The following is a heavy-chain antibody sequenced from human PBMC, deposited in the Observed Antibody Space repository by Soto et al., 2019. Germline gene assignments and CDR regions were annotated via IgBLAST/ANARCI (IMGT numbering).Heavy chain of an antibody. Sequence: SETLSLTCAGSNYSISSGDYCGWIRHPPGKGLEWIGTMYYNESPHYNPSLKSRVTISVDTSKNQFSLKLSSVTAADTAVYYCASSGGYSSSWYGSDYYGMDVWGQGTTVTVSS. J-gene: IGHJ6*02. CDR1: NYSISSGDY. CDR2: MYYNESP. V-gene: IGHV4-38-2*01. D-gene: IGHD6-13*01. CDR3: ASSGGYSSSWYGSDYYGMDV.